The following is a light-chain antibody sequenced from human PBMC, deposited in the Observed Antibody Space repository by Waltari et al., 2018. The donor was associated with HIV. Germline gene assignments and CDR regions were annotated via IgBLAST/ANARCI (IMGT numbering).Light chain of an antibody. CDR3: QQTNSFPFD. J-gene: IGKJ5*01. CDR2: AAS. Sequence: IPLPQPPSSLSASVATGVPITFRASQGISTYLAWYQQKPGTAPKLLIYAASRLQSGVPSRFSGSGSETDFTLTISSLQPEDFATYYCQQTNSFPFDFGQGTRLEIK. CDR1: QGISTY. V-gene: IGKV1-12*01.